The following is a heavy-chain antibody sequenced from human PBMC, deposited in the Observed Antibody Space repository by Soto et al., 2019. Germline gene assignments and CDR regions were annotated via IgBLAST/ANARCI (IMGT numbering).Heavy chain of an antibody. Sequence: GGSLRLSCAASGFTFTSYSMSWVRQAPGKGLEWVSTISGRGTTTYYAGSVKGRFTISRDNSKNTVHLQMNNLRADDTAVYYCATRYDFWSGPRYYFDYWGQGTLVTVSS. CDR2: ISGRGTTT. CDR1: GFTFTSYS. CDR3: ATRYDFWSGPRYYFDY. V-gene: IGHV3-23*01. J-gene: IGHJ4*02. D-gene: IGHD3-3*01.